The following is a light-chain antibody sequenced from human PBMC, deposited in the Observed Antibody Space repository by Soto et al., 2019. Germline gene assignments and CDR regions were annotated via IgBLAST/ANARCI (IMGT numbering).Light chain of an antibody. CDR1: SSNVGGYNY. Sequence: QSALTQPPSASGSPGQSVTISCTGTSSNVGGYNYVSWYQQHPGKAPKLMVYEVTKRPSGVPDRCSGSKSGNTASLTVSGLQAEDVADYYCISYAGSNNLGFGGGTQLTVL. CDR2: EVT. V-gene: IGLV2-8*01. CDR3: ISYAGSNNLG. J-gene: IGLJ2*01.